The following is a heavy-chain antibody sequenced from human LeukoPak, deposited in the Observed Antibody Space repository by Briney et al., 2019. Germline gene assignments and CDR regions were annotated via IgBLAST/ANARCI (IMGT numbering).Heavy chain of an antibody. V-gene: IGHV3-33*08. D-gene: IGHD6-19*01. CDR3: TTLGSYSSGWPWLGYY. CDR2: IWYDGSNK. CDR1: GFTFSSYG. Sequence: TGGSLRLSCVASGFTFSSYGMHWVRQAPGKGLEWVAVIWYDGSNKYYADSVKGRFTISRDNSKNTLYLQMNSLRAEDTAVYYCTTLGSYSSGWPWLGYYWGQGTLVTVSS. J-gene: IGHJ4*02.